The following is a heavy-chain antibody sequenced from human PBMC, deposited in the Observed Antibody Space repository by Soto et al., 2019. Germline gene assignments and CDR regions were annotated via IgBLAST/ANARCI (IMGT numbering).Heavy chain of an antibody. CDR3: AGGVFFGHV. CDR2: MNPNSGNT. V-gene: IGHV1-8*01. CDR1: GYTFTSYD. D-gene: IGHD3-10*01. Sequence: QVQLVQSGAEVKKPGASVKVSCKASGYTFTSYDINWVRQATGQGLEWMGWMNPNSGNTGYAQKVQGRVTMDRNNSISKAYMELSSLGAEDTAVYYCAGGVFFGHVWGQGTTVTVSS. J-gene: IGHJ6*02.